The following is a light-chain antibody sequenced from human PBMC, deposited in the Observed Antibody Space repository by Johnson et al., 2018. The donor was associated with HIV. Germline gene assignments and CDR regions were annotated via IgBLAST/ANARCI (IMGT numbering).Light chain of an antibody. CDR2: DNN. CDR1: NSNIGSNY. V-gene: IGLV1-51*01. CDR3: GTWDSGLSGGLYL. Sequence: QSVLTQPPSVSAAPGQKVTISCSGSNSNIGSNYVSWYQQLPGTAPKLLIYDNNKRPSGIPDRFSGSKSGTSATLGITGLQTGDEADYYCGTWDSGLSGGLYLFGPGTKVTVL. J-gene: IGLJ1*01.